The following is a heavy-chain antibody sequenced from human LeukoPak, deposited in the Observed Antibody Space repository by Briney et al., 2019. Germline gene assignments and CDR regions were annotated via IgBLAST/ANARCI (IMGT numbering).Heavy chain of an antibody. D-gene: IGHD3-22*01. J-gene: IGHJ3*02. CDR1: GYTFTGYY. V-gene: IGHV1-2*02. CDR2: INPNSGGT. CDR3: ARVYYDSSGYTVSAFDI. Sequence: ASVKVSCKASGYTFTGYYMHWVRQAPGQGLEWMGWINPNSGGTNYAQKFQGRVTMTRGTSISTAYMELSRLRSDDTAVYYCARVYYDSSGYTVSAFDIWGQGTMVTVSS.